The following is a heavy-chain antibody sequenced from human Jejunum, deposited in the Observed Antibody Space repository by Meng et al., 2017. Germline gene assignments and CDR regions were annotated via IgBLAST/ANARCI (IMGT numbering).Heavy chain of an antibody. D-gene: IGHD2/OR15-2a*01. CDR1: GFSFSRYE. Sequence: GESLKISCTASGFSFSRYEMNWVRQAPGKGLEWLSYISAYSSSIHYADSVKGRFTISRDNAKNSLFLQMNSLRGEDTAVYYCAREDIELASIDAFDIWGQGTMVTVSS. V-gene: IGHV3-48*03. J-gene: IGHJ3*02. CDR3: AREDIELASIDAFDI. CDR2: ISAYSSSI.